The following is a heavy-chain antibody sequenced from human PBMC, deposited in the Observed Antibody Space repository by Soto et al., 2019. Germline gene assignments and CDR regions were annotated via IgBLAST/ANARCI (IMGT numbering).Heavy chain of an antibody. CDR2: IVAASGKT. D-gene: IGHD2-2*02. Sequence: SVKVSCKGSGFTFSRSAVQWVRQARGQGLEWIGWIVAASGKTDYSQIFQERVTITRDMSTSTAYMELSSLSSEDTAVYYCAATLDWGCYNFCGYPSWAQGPPVTVSS. J-gene: IGHJ4*02. V-gene: IGHV1-58*01. CDR1: GFTFSRSA. CDR3: AATLDWGCYNFCGYPS.